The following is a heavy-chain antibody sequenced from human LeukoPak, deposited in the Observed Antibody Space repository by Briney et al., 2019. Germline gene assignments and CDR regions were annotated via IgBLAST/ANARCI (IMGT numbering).Heavy chain of an antibody. Sequence: PSQTLSLTCAVSGDSISSGGFSWSWIRQPPGEGLEWIGYIYHSGSTYYNPSLKSRVTMSVDRSKNQFSLNLSSVTAADTAVYYCARWGVSGWFKDYGMDVWGQGTTVTVSS. V-gene: IGHV4-30-2*01. CDR1: GDSISSGGFS. CDR3: ARWGVSGWFKDYGMDV. CDR2: IYHSGST. D-gene: IGHD6-19*01. J-gene: IGHJ6*02.